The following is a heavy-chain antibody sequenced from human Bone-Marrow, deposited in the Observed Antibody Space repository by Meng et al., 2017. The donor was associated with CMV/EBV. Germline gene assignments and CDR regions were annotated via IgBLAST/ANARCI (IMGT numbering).Heavy chain of an antibody. CDR2: IKQDGSEK. D-gene: IGHD1-1*01. CDR1: GFTFSSYW. J-gene: IGHJ4*02. V-gene: IGHV3-7*01. Sequence: GESLKISCAASGFTFSSYWMSWVRQAPGKGLEWVANIKQDGSEKYYVDSVKGRFTISRDNAKNSLYLQMNSLRAEDTGVYYCARDRAGTFEYWGQGNLVTVSS. CDR3: ARDRAGTFEY.